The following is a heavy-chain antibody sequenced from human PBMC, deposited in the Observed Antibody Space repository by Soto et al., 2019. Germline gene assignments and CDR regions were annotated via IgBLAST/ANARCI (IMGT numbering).Heavy chain of an antibody. V-gene: IGHV3-30-3*01. CDR2: ISHDEGNK. Sequence: QVLLVESGGGVVQPGGSLRHSCAASEFTFSTYPMHWVRQAPGKGLEWVAVISHDEGNKYYGDSMKGRFTISRDNSKNSLYLQMNSLRGDDTAVYYCARGASDFWGGYPEIHFFDSWGQGILVTASS. J-gene: IGHJ4*02. CDR3: ARGASDFWGGYPEIHFFDS. CDR1: EFTFSTYP. D-gene: IGHD3-3*01.